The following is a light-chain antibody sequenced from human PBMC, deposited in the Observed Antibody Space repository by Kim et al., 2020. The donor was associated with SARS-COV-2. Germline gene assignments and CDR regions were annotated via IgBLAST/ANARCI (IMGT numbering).Light chain of an antibody. J-gene: IGLJ3*02. CDR2: GKN. V-gene: IGLV3-19*01. CDR1: SLRSYY. CDR3: NSRDSSGNHLV. Sequence: SELTQDPAVSVAFGQTVRITCQGDSLRSYYASWYQQKPGQAPVLVIYGKNNRPSGIPDRFSGSSSGNTASLTITGAQAEDEADYYCNSRDSSGNHLVFGG.